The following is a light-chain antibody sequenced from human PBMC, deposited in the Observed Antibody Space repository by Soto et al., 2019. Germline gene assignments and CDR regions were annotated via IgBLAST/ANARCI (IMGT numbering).Light chain of an antibody. CDR2: DAS. J-gene: IGKJ1*01. CDR3: QQYNKWPPT. Sequence: GDRVTITCRASQSISNWLAWYQQKPGKAPKLLIYDASSLESGVPSRFSGSGSGTEFTLTISSLQSEDFAVYHCQQYNKWPPTFGQGTKVDIK. V-gene: IGKV1-5*01. CDR1: QSISNW.